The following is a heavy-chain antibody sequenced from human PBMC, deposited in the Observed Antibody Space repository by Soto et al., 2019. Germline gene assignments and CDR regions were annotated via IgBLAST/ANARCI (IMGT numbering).Heavy chain of an antibody. CDR3: ARDELRFLEWLPLDYYYGMDV. CDR2: ISYDGSSK. J-gene: IGHJ6*02. V-gene: IGHV3-30-3*01. Sequence: GGSLRLSCAASGFTFSSYAMHWVRQAPGKGLEWVAVISYDGSSKYYADSVKGRFTISRDNSKNTLYLQMNSLRAEDTAVYYCARDELRFLEWLPLDYYYGMDVWGQGTTVTVSS. CDR1: GFTFSSYA. D-gene: IGHD3-3*01.